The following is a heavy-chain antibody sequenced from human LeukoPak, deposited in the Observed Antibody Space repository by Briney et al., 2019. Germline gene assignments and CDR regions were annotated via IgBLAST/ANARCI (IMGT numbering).Heavy chain of an antibody. J-gene: IGHJ3*02. CDR3: ARHVRNSSGWYPLDAFDI. CDR1: GYSISSGYY. Sequence: SETLSLTCTVSGYSISSGYYWGWIRQPPGKGLEWIGSIYYSGSTYYNPSLKSRVTISVDTSKNQFSLKLSSVTAADTAVYYCARHVRNSSGWYPLDAFDIWGQGTMVTVSS. D-gene: IGHD6-19*01. CDR2: IYYSGST. V-gene: IGHV4-38-2*02.